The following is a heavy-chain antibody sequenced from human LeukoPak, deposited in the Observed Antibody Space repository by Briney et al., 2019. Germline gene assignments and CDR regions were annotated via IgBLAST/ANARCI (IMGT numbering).Heavy chain of an antibody. Sequence: PGGSLRLSCAASGFTVSSNYMSWVRQAPGKGLEWVSVIYSGGSTYYADSVKGRFTISRDNSKNTLYLQMNSLRAEDTAVYYCARSPYSSGWYLSIPQFDYWGQGALVTVSS. CDR2: IYSGGST. V-gene: IGHV3-66*01. CDR1: GFTVSSNY. CDR3: ARSPYSSGWYLSIPQFDY. D-gene: IGHD6-19*01. J-gene: IGHJ4*02.